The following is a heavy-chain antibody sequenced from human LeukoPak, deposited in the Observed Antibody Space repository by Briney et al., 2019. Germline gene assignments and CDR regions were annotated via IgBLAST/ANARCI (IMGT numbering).Heavy chain of an antibody. Sequence: PGGSLRLSCAASGFTFSSYSMNWVRQAPGKGLEWVSSISSSSSYIYYADSVKGRFTISRDNAKNSLYLQMNSLRAEDTAVYYCARARYYYGSENLYVSWFDPWGQGTLVTVSS. CDR2: ISSSSSYI. CDR1: GFTFSSYS. J-gene: IGHJ5*02. CDR3: ARARYYYGSENLYVSWFDP. D-gene: IGHD3-10*01. V-gene: IGHV3-21*01.